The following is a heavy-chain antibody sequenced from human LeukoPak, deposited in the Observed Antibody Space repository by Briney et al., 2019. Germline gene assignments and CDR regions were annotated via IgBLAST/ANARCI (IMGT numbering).Heavy chain of an antibody. J-gene: IGHJ4*02. CDR3: ARDREGELGY. D-gene: IGHD1-7*01. V-gene: IGHV1-18*04. Sequence: ASVKVSCKASGYTLTGHYMHWVRQAPGQGLEWMGWISAYNGNTNYAQKLQGRVTMTTDTSTSTAYMELRSLRSDDTAVYYCARDREGELGYWGQGTLVTVSS. CDR2: ISAYNGNT. CDR1: GYTLTGHY.